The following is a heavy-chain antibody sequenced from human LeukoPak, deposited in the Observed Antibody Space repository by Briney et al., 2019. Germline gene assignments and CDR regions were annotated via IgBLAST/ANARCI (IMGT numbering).Heavy chain of an antibody. J-gene: IGHJ4*02. Sequence: TGGSLRLSCAASGFTFSSYDMHWVRQATGRGLEWVSAIGTAGDTYYPGSVKGRFTISRENAKNSLYLQMNSLRAEDTAVYYCARAKSVADLDYWGQGTLVTVSS. V-gene: IGHV3-13*01. CDR3: ARAKSVADLDY. CDR1: GFTFSSYD. CDR2: IGTAGDT. D-gene: IGHD6-19*01.